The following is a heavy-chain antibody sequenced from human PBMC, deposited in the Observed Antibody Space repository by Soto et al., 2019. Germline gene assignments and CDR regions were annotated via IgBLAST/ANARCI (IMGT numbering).Heavy chain of an antibody. CDR3: ARGGTTGTNGIDV. CDR1: GGTFSSYA. Sequence: QVQLVQSGAEVKKPGSSVKVSCKASGGTFSSYAISGVRQAPGQGLEWMGGIIPIFGTANYAQKLQGRGTITGDAATVTAYMELSGLRSEEMAVYYCARGGTTGTNGIDVWGQGTTVHVSS. CDR2: IIPIFGTA. J-gene: IGHJ6*02. V-gene: IGHV1-69*12. D-gene: IGHD1-1*01.